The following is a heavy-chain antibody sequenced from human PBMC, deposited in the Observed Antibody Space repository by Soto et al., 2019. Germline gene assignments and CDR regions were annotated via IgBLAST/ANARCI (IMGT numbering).Heavy chain of an antibody. V-gene: IGHV1-18*01. D-gene: IGHD3-10*01. CDR3: ARDEGLRITMVRGVSYGMDV. J-gene: IGHJ6*02. Sequence: ASVKVSCKASGYTFTSYGISWVRQAPGQGLEWMGWISAYNGNTNYAQKLQGRVTMTTDTSTSTAYMELRSLRSDDTAVYYFARDEGLRITMVRGVSYGMDVWGQGTTVTVSS. CDR2: ISAYNGNT. CDR1: GYTFTSYG.